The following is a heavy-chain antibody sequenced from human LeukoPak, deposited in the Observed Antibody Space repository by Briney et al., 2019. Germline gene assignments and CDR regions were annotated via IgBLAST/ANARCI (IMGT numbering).Heavy chain of an antibody. CDR1: GGSISSSNW. Sequence: AETLSLTCAVSGGSISSSNWWSWVRPPPGKEVEWIWEIYHSASTNYNPSLKSRLTISVDQSKTQFSLKLSSVPAADTAVYYCAMTAYYYMDVWGKGTTVTVSS. CDR2: IYHSAST. CDR3: AMTAYYYMDV. J-gene: IGHJ6*03. V-gene: IGHV4-4*02.